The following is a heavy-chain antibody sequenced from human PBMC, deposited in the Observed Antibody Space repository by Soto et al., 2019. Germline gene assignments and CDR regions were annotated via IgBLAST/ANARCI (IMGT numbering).Heavy chain of an antibody. Sequence: GGSLRLSCAASGFTFDDYAMHWVRQAPGKGLEWVSGISWNSGSIGYADSVKGRFTISRDNAKNSLYLQMNSLRAEDTALYYCAKDITIFGVVPWAFDIWGQGTMVTVSS. D-gene: IGHD3-3*01. CDR2: ISWNSGSI. CDR3: AKDITIFGVVPWAFDI. J-gene: IGHJ3*02. CDR1: GFTFDDYA. V-gene: IGHV3-9*01.